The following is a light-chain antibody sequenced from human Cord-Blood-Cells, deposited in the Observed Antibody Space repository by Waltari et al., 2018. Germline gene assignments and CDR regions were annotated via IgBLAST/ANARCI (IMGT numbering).Light chain of an antibody. V-gene: IGLV4-69*01. CDR1: SGHSSYA. Sequence: QLVLTQSPSASASLGASVKLTCTLSSGHSSYAIAWHQQQPEKGPRYLMKLNSDGSHSKGDGIPDRFSGSSSGAERDLTISSLQSEDEADYYCQTWGTGIHVFGTGTKVTVL. J-gene: IGLJ1*01. CDR3: QTWGTGIHV. CDR2: LNSDGSH.